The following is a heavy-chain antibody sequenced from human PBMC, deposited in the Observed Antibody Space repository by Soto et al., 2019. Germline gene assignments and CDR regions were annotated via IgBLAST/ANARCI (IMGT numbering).Heavy chain of an antibody. J-gene: IGHJ6*02. D-gene: IGHD3-16*01. CDR3: ARELPHARGRYIDV. CDR2: INHRGSV. Sequence: QVQLQESGPGLVKPSQTLSLTCTVSGASLSINDSYWTWIRQRPGQGLEWTGYINHRGSVYYNPSLKSRATMSVDTSKNQFSRNLASVTAADTAVYYCARELPHARGRYIDVWGQGNTVTVSS. CDR1: GASLSINDSY. V-gene: IGHV4-31*03.